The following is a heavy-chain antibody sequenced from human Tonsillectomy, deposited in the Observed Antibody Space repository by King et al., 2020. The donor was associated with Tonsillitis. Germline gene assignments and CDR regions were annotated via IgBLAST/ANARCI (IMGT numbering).Heavy chain of an antibody. CDR1: GGSISSSPYY. D-gene: IGHD4-17*01. Sequence: QLQESGPGLVKPSETLSLTCAVSGGSISSSPYYWGWIRQPPGKGLEWIGSFYYSGNTYYNPSLKSRVTISVDTSKNPFSLSLTSVTAADTALYYCARDYGLNWGQGTLVTVSS. CDR3: ARDYGLN. CDR2: FYYSGNT. J-gene: IGHJ4*02. V-gene: IGHV4-39*01.